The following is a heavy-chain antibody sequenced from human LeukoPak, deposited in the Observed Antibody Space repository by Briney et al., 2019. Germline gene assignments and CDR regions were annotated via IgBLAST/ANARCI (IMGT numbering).Heavy chain of an antibody. V-gene: IGHV3-30-3*01. Sequence: GGSLRLSCAASGFTFSSYAMHWVRQAPGKGLEWVAVISYDGSNKYYADSVKGRFTISRDNSKNTLYLQMNSLRAEDTAVYYCARSSGVTIFGVVIIRSFYYWGQGTLVTVSS. CDR1: GFTFSSYA. J-gene: IGHJ4*02. D-gene: IGHD3-3*01. CDR2: ISYDGSNK. CDR3: ARSSGVTIFGVVIIRSFYY.